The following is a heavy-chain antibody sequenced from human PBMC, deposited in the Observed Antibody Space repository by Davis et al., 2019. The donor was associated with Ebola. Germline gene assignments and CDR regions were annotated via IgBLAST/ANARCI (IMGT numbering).Heavy chain of an antibody. CDR1: GFIFRDYY. CDR2: ISRTSTYT. CDR3: VGAKDGGHDY. V-gene: IGHV3-11*06. D-gene: IGHD3-16*01. Sequence: PGGSLRLSCAASGFIFRDYYLSWIRQAPGKGLEWVSYISRTSTYTNYADSVKGRFTISRDNAKKSLYLQMNSLRVEDTAVYYCVGAKDGGHDYWGQGILVTVSS. J-gene: IGHJ4*02.